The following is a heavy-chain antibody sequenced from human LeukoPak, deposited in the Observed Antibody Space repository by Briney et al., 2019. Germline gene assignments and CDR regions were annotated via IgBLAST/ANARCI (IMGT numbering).Heavy chain of an antibody. D-gene: IGHD6-13*01. Sequence: ASVKVSCRVSGYTLTELSMFWVRQAPGKGLEWMGSFDPEDGKTIYAQKFQGRVTMTEDTSTDTAYMELSSLRSEDTAVYYCATGYLVTAGLMDVWGQGTTVTISS. V-gene: IGHV1-24*01. CDR3: ATGYLVTAGLMDV. CDR1: GYTLTELS. CDR2: FDPEDGKT. J-gene: IGHJ6*01.